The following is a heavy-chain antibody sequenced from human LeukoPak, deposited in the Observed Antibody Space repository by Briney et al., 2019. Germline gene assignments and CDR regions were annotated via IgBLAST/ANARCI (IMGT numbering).Heavy chain of an antibody. Sequence: GGSPRLSCAASGFTFSSYWMSWVRQAPGKGLEWVANIKQDGSEKYYVDSVKGRFTISRDNAKNSLYLQMNSLGAEDTAMYYCAKLLGTATTYDSWGQGTRVTVSS. J-gene: IGHJ4*02. D-gene: IGHD5-24*01. CDR3: AKLLGTATTYDS. CDR1: GFTFSSYW. CDR2: IKQDGSEK. V-gene: IGHV3-7*01.